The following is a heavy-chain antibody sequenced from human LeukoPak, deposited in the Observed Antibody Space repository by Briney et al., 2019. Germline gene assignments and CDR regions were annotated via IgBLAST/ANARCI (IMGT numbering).Heavy chain of an antibody. V-gene: IGHV1-18*01. D-gene: IGHD6-19*01. CDR2: ISSYNGNT. Sequence: GASVRVSCKASGYTFTSYGISWVRQAPGQGLEWMGWISSYNGNTNYAQKLQSRVTMSTDTSTGTAYMELRSLRSDDTAVYNCARRVAVARRDAFDIWGQGTMVTVSS. CDR3: ARRVAVARRDAFDI. J-gene: IGHJ3*02. CDR1: GYTFTSYG.